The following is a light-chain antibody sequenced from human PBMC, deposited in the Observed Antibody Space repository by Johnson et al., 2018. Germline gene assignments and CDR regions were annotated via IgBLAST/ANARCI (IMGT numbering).Light chain of an antibody. Sequence: QSVLTQPPSVSAAPGQKVTISCSGSSSKIGNNYVSWYQQLPGTAPKLLIYENNKRPSGIPDRFSGSKSGTSATLGITGLQTGDEADYYCGTWDSSLSVGNGFGTGTKVTVL. CDR3: GTWDSSLSVGNG. CDR2: ENN. V-gene: IGLV1-51*02. J-gene: IGLJ1*01. CDR1: SSKIGNNY.